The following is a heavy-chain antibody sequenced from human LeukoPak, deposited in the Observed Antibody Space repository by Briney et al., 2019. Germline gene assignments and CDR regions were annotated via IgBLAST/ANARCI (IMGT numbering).Heavy chain of an antibody. J-gene: IGHJ4*02. D-gene: IGHD3-10*01. Sequence: GGSLRLSCAASGFTFSLSAMTWVRQPPGKGLEWVATVSNSGAATYYADSVKGRFSISRDNSKNTVSLEMSNLRTDDTAIYYWAKGAFGPALLAFWAQESLVTVSS. CDR3: AKGAFGPALLAF. V-gene: IGHV3-23*01. CDR1: GFTFSLSA. CDR2: VSNSGAAT.